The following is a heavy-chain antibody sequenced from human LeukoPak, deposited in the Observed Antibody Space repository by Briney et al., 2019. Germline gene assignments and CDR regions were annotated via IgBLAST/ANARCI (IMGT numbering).Heavy chain of an antibody. J-gene: IGHJ3*02. CDR1: GGSISSYY. CDR3: AINYYDTGAFDI. V-gene: IGHV4-59*01. Sequence: PSETLSLTCTVSGGSISSYYWGWIRQPPGKGLEWIGYIYYSGSTNYNPSLKSRVTISVDTSKNQYSLKLSSVTAADTAVYYCAINYYDTGAFDIWGQGTMVTVSS. D-gene: IGHD3-22*01. CDR2: IYYSGST.